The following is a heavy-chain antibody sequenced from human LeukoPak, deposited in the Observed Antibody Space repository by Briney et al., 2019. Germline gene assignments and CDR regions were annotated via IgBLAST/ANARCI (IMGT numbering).Heavy chain of an antibody. CDR3: ARDGTDGWYWFDP. Sequence: SVKVSCKASGGTFSSYAISWVRQAPGQGLEWMGGIIPIFGTANYAQKFQGRVTMTADESTSTAYMELSSLRSEDTAVYYCARDGTDGWYWFDPWGQGTLVTVSS. CDR2: IIPIFGTA. CDR1: GGTFSSYA. J-gene: IGHJ5*02. D-gene: IGHD6-19*01. V-gene: IGHV1-69*13.